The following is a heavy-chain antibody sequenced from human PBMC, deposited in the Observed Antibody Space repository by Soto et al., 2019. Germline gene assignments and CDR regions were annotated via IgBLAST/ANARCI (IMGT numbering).Heavy chain of an antibody. Sequence: GGSLRLSCAASGFTFSSYAMSWVRQAPGKGLEWVSAISGSGGSTYYADSVKGRFTISRDNSKNTLYLQMNSLRAEDTAVYYCAKGSGNFWSGYYPVDYWGQGTLVTVSS. J-gene: IGHJ4*02. CDR3: AKGSGNFWSGYYPVDY. D-gene: IGHD3-3*01. CDR2: ISGSGGST. CDR1: GFTFSSYA. V-gene: IGHV3-23*01.